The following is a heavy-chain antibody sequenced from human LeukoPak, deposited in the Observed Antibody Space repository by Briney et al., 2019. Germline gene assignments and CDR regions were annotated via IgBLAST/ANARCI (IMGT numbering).Heavy chain of an antibody. CDR3: ARLYCSGGSCSPFNV. D-gene: IGHD2-15*01. V-gene: IGHV3-48*03. J-gene: IGHJ4*02. Sequence: GGSLRLSRAASGFTFSSYEMNWVRQAPGKGLEWVSYISSSGSTIYYADSVKGRFTISRDNAKNSLYLQMNSLRAEDTAVYYCARLYCSGGSCSPFNVWGQGTLVTVSS. CDR2: ISSSGSTI. CDR1: GFTFSSYE.